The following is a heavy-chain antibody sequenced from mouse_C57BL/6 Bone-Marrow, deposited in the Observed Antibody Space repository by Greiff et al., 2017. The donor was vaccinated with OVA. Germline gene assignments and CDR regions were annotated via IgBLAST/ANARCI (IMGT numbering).Heavy chain of an antibody. J-gene: IGHJ2*01. Sequence: QVQLKQSGAELARPGASVKLSCKASGYTFTSYGISWVKQRTGQGLEWIGEIYPRSGDTYYNEKFKGKATLTADKNSSTAYMELRSLTAKDSAFYVSARAGVDYWGQGTTLTVSS. CDR3: ARAGVDY. CDR1: GYTFTSYG. CDR2: IYPRSGDT. D-gene: IGHD3-1*01. V-gene: IGHV1-81*01.